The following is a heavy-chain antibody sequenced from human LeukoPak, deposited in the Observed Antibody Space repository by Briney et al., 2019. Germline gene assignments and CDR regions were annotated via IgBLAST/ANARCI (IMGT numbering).Heavy chain of an antibody. CDR3: ARDLGSSGTR. CDR2: IIPILGIA. V-gene: IGHV1-69*04. J-gene: IGHJ4*02. CDR1: GGTFSSYA. D-gene: IGHD6-19*01. Sequence: SVKVSCKASGGTFSSYAISWVRQTPGQGLEWMGRIIPILGIANYAQKFQGRVTITADKSTSTAYMELSSLRSEDTAVYYCARDLGSSGTRWGQGTLVTVSS.